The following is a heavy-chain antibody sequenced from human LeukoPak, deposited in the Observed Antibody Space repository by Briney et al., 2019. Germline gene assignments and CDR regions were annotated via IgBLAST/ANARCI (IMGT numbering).Heavy chain of an antibody. CDR3: ARDQWLVRSTVGGDQRYFDY. CDR1: GFTFSSYS. V-gene: IGHV3-21*01. Sequence: NPGGSLRLSCAASGFTFSSYSMNWVRQAPGKGLEWVSSISSSSSYIYYADSVKGRFTISRDNAKNSLYLQMNSLRAEDTAVYYCARDQWLVRSTVGGDQRYFDYWGQGTLVTVSS. CDR2: ISSSSSYI. J-gene: IGHJ4*02. D-gene: IGHD6-19*01.